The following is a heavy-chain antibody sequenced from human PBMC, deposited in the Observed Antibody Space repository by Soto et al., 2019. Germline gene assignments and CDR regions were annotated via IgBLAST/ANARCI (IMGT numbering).Heavy chain of an antibody. CDR1: GGSISSSSYY. Sequence: PWETLSLTCTVSGGSISSSSYYWGWIRQPPGKGLEWIGSIYYSGSTYYNPSLKSRVTISVDTSKNQFSLKLSSVTAADTAVYYCARYYDFWSGYPQLVDPWGQGTLVTVSS. V-gene: IGHV4-39*01. D-gene: IGHD3-3*01. CDR2: IYYSGST. J-gene: IGHJ5*02. CDR3: ARYYDFWSGYPQLVDP.